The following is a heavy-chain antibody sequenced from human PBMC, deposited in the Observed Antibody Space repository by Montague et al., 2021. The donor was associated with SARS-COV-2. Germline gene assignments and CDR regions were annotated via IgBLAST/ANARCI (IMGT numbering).Heavy chain of an antibody. V-gene: IGHV2-70*11. CDR2: IDWDDDK. CDR1: GFSLSTSGMC. Sequence: VKPTQTLTLTCTFSGFSLSTSGMCVSWIRQPPGKALEWLARIDWDDDKHYSTSLKTRLTISKDTSKNQVVLTMTNRDPVDTATYYCARSSVVRGVSLDYWGQGTLVTVSS. D-gene: IGHD3-10*01. CDR3: ARSSVVRGVSLDY. J-gene: IGHJ4*02.